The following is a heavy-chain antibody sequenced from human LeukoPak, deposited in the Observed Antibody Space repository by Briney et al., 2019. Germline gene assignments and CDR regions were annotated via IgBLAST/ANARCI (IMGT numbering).Heavy chain of an antibody. Sequence: GGSLRLSCTTSGFTLSHHGMHWVRQAPGKGLEWVAFIWYDGTNKIYADYVQGRFTLSRDNSKNTIHLEMNSLRIEDTAVYYCAKTQDYGSGSPPWFDPWGQGTLVTVSS. V-gene: IGHV3-30*02. CDR1: GFTLSHHG. D-gene: IGHD3-10*01. J-gene: IGHJ5*02. CDR2: IWYDGTNK. CDR3: AKTQDYGSGSPPWFDP.